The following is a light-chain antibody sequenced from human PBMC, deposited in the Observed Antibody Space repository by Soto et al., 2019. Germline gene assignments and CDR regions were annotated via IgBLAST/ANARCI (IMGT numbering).Light chain of an antibody. Sequence: DIVMTQSPDSLAVSLGERSTINCKSSQSVLTRSNTVNCLALYQQKPGQPPKLLIYRSSTRESGVPDRFSGSGSGTDFTLTISSLQAADVAVYYCQQYYTTPYTFGQGTKLEMK. V-gene: IGKV4-1*01. CDR2: RSS. J-gene: IGKJ2*01. CDR1: QSVLTRSNTVNC. CDR3: QQYYTTPYT.